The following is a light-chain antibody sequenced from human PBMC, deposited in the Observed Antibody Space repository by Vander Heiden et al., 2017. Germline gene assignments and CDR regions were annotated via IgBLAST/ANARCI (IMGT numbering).Light chain of an antibody. CDR2: QDS. Sequence: SYELTQPPSVSVSPGQTASITCSGDKLGDKYACWYQQKPGQSPVRVIYQDSKRPSGIPERFSGSNSGNTATLTISGTQAMDEADDYCQAWDSSTAVFGGGTKLTVL. CDR3: QAWDSSTAV. J-gene: IGLJ3*02. V-gene: IGLV3-1*01. CDR1: KLGDKY.